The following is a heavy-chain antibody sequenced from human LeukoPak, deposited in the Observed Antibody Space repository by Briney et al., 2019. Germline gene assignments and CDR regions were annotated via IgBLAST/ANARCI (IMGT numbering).Heavy chain of an antibody. CDR3: AREHTMVRGVISPNYYMDV. J-gene: IGHJ6*03. CDR2: IYTSGST. D-gene: IGHD3-10*01. CDR1: GGSISSYY. Sequence: PSEPLSLTCTVSGGSISSYYWSWIRQPAGKGVEWIGRIYTSGSTNYNPSLKSRVTMSVDTSKNQFSLKLSSVTAADTAVYYCAREHTMVRGVISPNYYMDVWGKGTTVTISS. V-gene: IGHV4-4*07.